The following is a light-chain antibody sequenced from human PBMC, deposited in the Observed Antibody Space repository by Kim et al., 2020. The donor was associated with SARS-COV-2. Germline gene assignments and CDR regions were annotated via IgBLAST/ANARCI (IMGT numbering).Light chain of an antibody. CDR2: KAS. CDR3: QQYETYYFT. CDR1: QSINSW. V-gene: IGKV1-5*03. J-gene: IGKJ2*01. Sequence: SASIGDSVTITCRASQSINSWVAWYQQKPGKSPKLLIYKASTLESGIPSRFSGSGSGTEFTLTINSLQPEDLATYYCQQYETYYFTFGQGTKLEI.